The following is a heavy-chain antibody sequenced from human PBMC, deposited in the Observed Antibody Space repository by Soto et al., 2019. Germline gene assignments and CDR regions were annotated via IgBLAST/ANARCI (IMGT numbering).Heavy chain of an antibody. CDR1: GFTFSSYA. Sequence: GGSLRLSCAASGFTFSSYAMSWVRQAPGKGLEWVSAISGSGGSTYYADSVKGRFTISRDNSKNTLYLQMNSLRAEDTAVYYCANNLRSDCPRLDYGDYGFSCHLDYWGQGTLVTVSS. CDR2: ISGSGGST. D-gene: IGHD4-17*01. CDR3: ANNLRSDCPRLDYGDYGFSCHLDY. J-gene: IGHJ4*02. V-gene: IGHV3-23*01.